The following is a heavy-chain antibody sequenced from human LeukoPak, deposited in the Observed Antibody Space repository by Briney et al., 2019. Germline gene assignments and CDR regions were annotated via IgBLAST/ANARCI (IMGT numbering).Heavy chain of an antibody. CDR3: AREDSSGYYYGRLDY. D-gene: IGHD3-22*01. CDR2: IYTRGST. Sequence: SQTLSLTCTVSGGSISSGSYYWSWIRQPAGKGLEWIGRIYTRGSTNYNPSLKSRVTISVDTSKNQFSLKLSSVTAADTAVYYCAREDSSGYYYGRLDYWGQGTLVTVSS. J-gene: IGHJ4*02. CDR1: GGSISSGSYY. V-gene: IGHV4-61*02.